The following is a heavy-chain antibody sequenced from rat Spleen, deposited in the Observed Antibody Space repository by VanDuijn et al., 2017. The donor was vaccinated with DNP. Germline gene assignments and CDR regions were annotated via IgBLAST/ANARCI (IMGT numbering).Heavy chain of an antibody. V-gene: IGHV5-7*01. Sequence: EVQLVESGGGLVQPGRSLKLSCAASGVTFSDLDMAWVRQTPKKGLEWVAAIFYDGRRTYYRDSVKGRFTISRDNAKNTLYLQMNSLRSEDTASYYCARGGRSYFDYWGQGVMVTVSS. CDR2: IFYDGRRT. D-gene: IGHD1-11*01. CDR3: ARGGRSYFDY. J-gene: IGHJ2*01. CDR1: GVTFSDLD.